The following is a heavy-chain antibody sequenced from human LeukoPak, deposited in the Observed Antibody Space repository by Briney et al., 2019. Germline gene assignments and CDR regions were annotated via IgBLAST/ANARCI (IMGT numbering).Heavy chain of an antibody. CDR3: ARVRSLDY. J-gene: IGHJ4*02. CDR1: GYTFTGYY. V-gene: IGHV1-2*02. CDR2: TNPNSGGT. Sequence: ASVKVSCKASGYTFTGYYIHWVRQAPGQGLEWMGWTNPNSGGTNYAQKFQGRVTMTRDTSISTAYMELSGLRSDDTAVYYCARVRSLDYWGQGTLVTVSS.